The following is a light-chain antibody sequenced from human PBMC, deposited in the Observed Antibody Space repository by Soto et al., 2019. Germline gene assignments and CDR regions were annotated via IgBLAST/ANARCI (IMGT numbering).Light chain of an antibody. CDR3: QQRSNWIT. J-gene: IGKJ5*01. Sequence: VLTQSAATLSLSPGERATLSCRASQSVSSYLAWYQQKPGQAPRLLIYDASNRATGIPARFSGSGSGTDFTLTISSLEPEDFAVYYCQQRSNWITFGQRTRLEIK. V-gene: IGKV3-11*01. CDR1: QSVSSY. CDR2: DAS.